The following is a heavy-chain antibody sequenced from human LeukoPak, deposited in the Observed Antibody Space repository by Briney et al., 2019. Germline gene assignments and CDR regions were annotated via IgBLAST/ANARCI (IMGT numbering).Heavy chain of an antibody. V-gene: IGHV3-23*01. Sequence: GGSLRLSCAASGFTFSSYAMSWVRQAPGKELEWVSAISGSGGSTYYADSVKGRFTISRDNSKNTLYLQMNSLRAEDTAVYYCAKGGSDYGDYGDYYYYGMDVWGQGTTVTVSS. CDR2: ISGSGGST. CDR1: GFTFSSYA. CDR3: AKGGSDYGDYGDYYYYGMDV. D-gene: IGHD4-17*01. J-gene: IGHJ6*02.